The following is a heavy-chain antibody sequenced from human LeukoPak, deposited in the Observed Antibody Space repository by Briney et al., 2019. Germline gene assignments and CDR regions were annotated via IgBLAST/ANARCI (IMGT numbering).Heavy chain of an antibody. D-gene: IGHD4-17*01. V-gene: IGHV3-74*01. Sequence: PGGSLRLSCAASGFTFSSYWMHWVRQAPGKGLVWVSRINSDGSSTSYADSVKGRFTISRDNAKNTLYLQMNSLRAEDTAVYYCARVEDGDYYQYFQHWGQGTLVTVSS. CDR2: INSDGSST. CDR1: GFTFSSYW. CDR3: ARVEDGDYYQYFQH. J-gene: IGHJ1*01.